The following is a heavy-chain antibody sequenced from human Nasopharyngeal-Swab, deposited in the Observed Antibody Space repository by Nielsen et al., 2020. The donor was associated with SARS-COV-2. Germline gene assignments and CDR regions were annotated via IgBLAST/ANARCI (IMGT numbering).Heavy chain of an antibody. Sequence: GESLKISCAASGFTFKNYNFNWGRQAPGKGLEGVSSISSSSSYIYYADSVKGRFTISRDNAKNSLYLQMNSLRAEDTAVYYCARDGLDYDFWSAYFMDVWGQGTTVTVSS. CDR2: ISSSSSYI. CDR1: GFTFKNYN. CDR3: ARDGLDYDFWSAYFMDV. D-gene: IGHD3-3*01. J-gene: IGHJ6*02. V-gene: IGHV3-21*01.